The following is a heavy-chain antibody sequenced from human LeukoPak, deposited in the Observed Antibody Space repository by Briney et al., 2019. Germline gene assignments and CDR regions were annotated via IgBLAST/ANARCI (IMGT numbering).Heavy chain of an antibody. CDR3: ARVWLRFGVSYMDV. CDR2: ISKSGDYT. V-gene: IGHV3-23*01. D-gene: IGHD5-12*01. Sequence: GGALRLPCSASGFTFNNYALSWVRHAPREGREWGAAISKSGDYTHYADSLKGRFTISRDNSKNTLYLQMDSLRVEATAVYFCARVWLRFGVSYMDVWGKGTTVTISS. J-gene: IGHJ6*03. CDR1: GFTFNNYA.